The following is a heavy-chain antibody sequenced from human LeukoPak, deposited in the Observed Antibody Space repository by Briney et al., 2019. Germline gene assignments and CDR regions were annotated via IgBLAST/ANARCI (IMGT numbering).Heavy chain of an antibody. CDR3: VNQYTSSLNWFDP. CDR2: IYYSGST. D-gene: IGHD6-13*01. Sequence: SETLSITCTVSGGSISSRSYYWGWIRQPPGKGLEWIGSIYYSGSTYYNPSLKSRVTISVDTSKNQFSLKLNSVTAADTAVYYCVNQYTSSLNWFDPWGQGTLVTVSS. V-gene: IGHV4-39*01. J-gene: IGHJ5*02. CDR1: GGSISSRSYY.